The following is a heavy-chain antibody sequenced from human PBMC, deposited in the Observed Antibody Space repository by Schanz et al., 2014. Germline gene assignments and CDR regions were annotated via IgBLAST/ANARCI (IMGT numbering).Heavy chain of an antibody. CDR3: ARDEGRDGYNLAFDV. CDR1: GFSVSTNY. Sequence: EVQLVESGGGLIQPGGSLRLSCAVSGFSVSTNYMSWARQAPGKGLEWISSLYINAGSTRYADSVKGRFFISRDSSKNTLFLQTNSPRADDTAIYFCARDEGRDGYNLAFDVWGQGTLVTVSS. V-gene: IGHV3-53*01. CDR2: LYINAGST. D-gene: IGHD2-21*01. J-gene: IGHJ3*01.